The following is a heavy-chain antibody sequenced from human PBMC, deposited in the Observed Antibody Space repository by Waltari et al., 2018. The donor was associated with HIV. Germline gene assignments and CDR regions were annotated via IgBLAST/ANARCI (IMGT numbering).Heavy chain of an antibody. CDR2: ISSSSSYI. Sequence: GKGLEWVSSISSSSSYIYYADSVKGRFTISRDNAKNSLYLQMNSLRAEDTAVYYCARDLLWGVVVPAAMLSYGMDVWGQGTTVTVSS. J-gene: IGHJ6*02. V-gene: IGHV3-21*01. D-gene: IGHD2-2*01. CDR3: ARDLLWGVVVPAAMLSYGMDV.